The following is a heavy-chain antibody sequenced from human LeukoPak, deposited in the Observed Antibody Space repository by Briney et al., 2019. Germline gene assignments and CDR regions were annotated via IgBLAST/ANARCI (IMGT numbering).Heavy chain of an antibody. Sequence: GGSLRLSCAASGFTFSSYGMHWVRQAPGKGLEWVAVISYDGSNKYYADSVKGRFTISRDNSKNTLYLQMNSLRAEDTAVYYCAKDDCSGGSCYGNNWFDPWGQGTLVTVSS. CDR2: ISYDGSNK. D-gene: IGHD2-15*01. V-gene: IGHV3-30*18. J-gene: IGHJ5*02. CDR3: AKDDCSGGSCYGNNWFDP. CDR1: GFTFSSYG.